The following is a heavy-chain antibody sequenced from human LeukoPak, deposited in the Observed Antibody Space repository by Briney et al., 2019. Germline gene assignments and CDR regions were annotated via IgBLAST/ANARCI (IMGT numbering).Heavy chain of an antibody. D-gene: IGHD4-17*01. Sequence: ASVRVSCKASGGTFSSYAISWVRQAPGQGLEWMGRIIPILGIANYAQKFQGRVTITADKSTSTAYMELSSLRSEDTAVYYCARDWTVTTSRFDPWGQGTLVTDSS. V-gene: IGHV1-69*04. CDR1: GGTFSSYA. CDR3: ARDWTVTTSRFDP. CDR2: IIPILGIA. J-gene: IGHJ5*02.